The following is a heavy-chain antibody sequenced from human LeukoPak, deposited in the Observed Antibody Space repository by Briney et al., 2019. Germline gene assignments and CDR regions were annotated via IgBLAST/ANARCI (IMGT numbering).Heavy chain of an antibody. CDR2: VYSSGST. Sequence: SETLSLTCTVSGGSLSSGSHYWTWIRQPAGKGLEYIGRVYSSGSTDSNPSLGSRLTMSVDTSKNQLSLKLTSVTAADTAVYYCARLGRFGALLPYYYYMDVWGKGTTVTVSS. D-gene: IGHD3-10*01. V-gene: IGHV4-61*02. J-gene: IGHJ6*03. CDR1: GGSLSSGSHY. CDR3: ARLGRFGALLPYYYYMDV.